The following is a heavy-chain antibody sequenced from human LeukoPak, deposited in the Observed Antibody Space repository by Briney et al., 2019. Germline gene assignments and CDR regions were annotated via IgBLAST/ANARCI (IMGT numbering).Heavy chain of an antibody. CDR1: GFTFGDHA. CDR2: IRSKSYGGTT. J-gene: IGHJ6*02. CDR3: TRGPTHQWLYYGTDV. V-gene: IGHV3-49*04. D-gene: IGHD5-24*01. Sequence: PGGSLRLSCTTSGFTFGDHAMSWVRQAPGKGLEWVGFIRSKSYGGTTEYAASVKGRFTISRDDSKSIAYLQMDSLKTDDTAMYYCTRGPTHQWLYYGTDVWGQGTTVTVSS.